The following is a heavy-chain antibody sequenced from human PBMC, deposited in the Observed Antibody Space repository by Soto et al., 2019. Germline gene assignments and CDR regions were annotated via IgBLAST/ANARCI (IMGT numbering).Heavy chain of an antibody. CDR2: IYSGGST. CDR3: ARVRNDTFGYGMDV. V-gene: IGHV3-66*01. CDR1: GFTVSSNY. J-gene: IGHJ6*02. D-gene: IGHD3-10*01. Sequence: PGGSLRLSCAASGFTVSSNYMSWVRQAPGKGLEWVSVIYSGGSTYYADSVKGRFTISRDNSKNTLYLQMNSLRAEDTAVYYCARVRNDTFGYGMDVWGQGTTVTVSS.